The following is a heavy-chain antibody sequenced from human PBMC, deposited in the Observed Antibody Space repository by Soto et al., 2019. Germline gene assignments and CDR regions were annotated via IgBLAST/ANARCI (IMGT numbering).Heavy chain of an antibody. J-gene: IGHJ4*02. CDR1: GFSLNTGGVG. Sequence: QITLKESGPTVVKPTQTLTLTCSLSGFSLNTGGVGVGWIRQPPGKALEWLAVIYWDDDKSWNPSLRDRLTITRDASDDQVVLTVTNMDPVDTGTYYCARRRGGFGGGWTTPYFEYWGQGTLVTVSS. CDR2: IYWDDDK. CDR3: ARRRGGFGGGWTTPYFEY. V-gene: IGHV2-5*02. D-gene: IGHD6-19*01.